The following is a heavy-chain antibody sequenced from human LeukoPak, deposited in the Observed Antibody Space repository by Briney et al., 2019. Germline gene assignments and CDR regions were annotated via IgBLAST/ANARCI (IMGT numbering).Heavy chain of an antibody. Sequence: GGTLRLSCAASGFTFSSYGMSWVRQAPGKGLEWVSGISGSGGSTYYADSVKGRFTISRDNSKNTLYLQMNSLRAEDTAVYYCAKWRPWFGELFSYYFDYWGQGTLVTVSS. CDR2: ISGSGGST. J-gene: IGHJ4*02. D-gene: IGHD3-10*01. CDR3: AKWRPWFGELFSYYFDY. CDR1: GFTFSSYG. V-gene: IGHV3-23*01.